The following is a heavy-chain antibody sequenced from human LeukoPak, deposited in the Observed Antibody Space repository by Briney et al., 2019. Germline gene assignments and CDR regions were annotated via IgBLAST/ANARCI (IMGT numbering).Heavy chain of an antibody. Sequence: GGSLRLSCAASRFTFSSYAMSWVRQAPGKGLEWVSVISNSGGSTYYVDPVKGRFTISRDNSKNTVYLQMNSLRAEDTAVYYCAKDNGGNSYDAFDIWGQGTMVTVSS. V-gene: IGHV3-23*01. CDR3: AKDNGGNSYDAFDI. J-gene: IGHJ3*02. CDR1: RFTFSSYA. D-gene: IGHD4-23*01. CDR2: ISNSGGST.